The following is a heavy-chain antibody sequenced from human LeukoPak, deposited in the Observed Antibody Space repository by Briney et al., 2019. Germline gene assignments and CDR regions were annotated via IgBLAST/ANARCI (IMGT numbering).Heavy chain of an antibody. V-gene: IGHV4-59*01. CDR1: GDSISSYY. D-gene: IGHD3-10*01. CDR2: IYYTGST. CDR3: ARVGAYNWFDP. Sequence: SETLSLTCTVFGDSISSYYWSWTRQPPGKGLEWIAYIYYTGSTNYNPSLKSRVTISVDTSKNQFSLKLISVTAADTAVYYCARVGAYNWFDPWGQGTLVTVSS. J-gene: IGHJ5*01.